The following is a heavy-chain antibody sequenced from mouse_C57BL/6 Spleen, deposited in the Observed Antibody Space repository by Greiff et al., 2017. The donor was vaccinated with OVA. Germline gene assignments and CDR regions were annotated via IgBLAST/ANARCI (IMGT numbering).Heavy chain of an antibody. CDR2: ISYDGRN. Sequence: EVKLVESGPGLVKPSQSLSLTCSVTGYSLTSGYYWNWIRQFPGNTLEWMGSISYDGRNNYNPSLKNRISITRDTSTNQFVLQLNSVTTEHTATYYCARDTGTGALDYWGQGTSVTVSS. CDR3: ARDTGTGALDY. CDR1: GYSLTSGYY. J-gene: IGHJ4*01. D-gene: IGHD4-1*01. V-gene: IGHV3-6*01.